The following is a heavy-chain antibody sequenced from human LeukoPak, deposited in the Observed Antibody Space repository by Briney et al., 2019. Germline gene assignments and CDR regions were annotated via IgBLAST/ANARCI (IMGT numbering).Heavy chain of an antibody. Sequence: SETQSLTCTVSNASISSSSYYWGWIRQPPGKGLEWIGSIYYSGSTYYNPSLKSRVTISVDTSKNQFSLKLSSVTAADTAVYYCARLGGNYLSYYDYWGQGTLVTVSS. J-gene: IGHJ4*02. D-gene: IGHD1-26*01. CDR2: IYYSGST. CDR3: ARLGGNYLSYYDY. V-gene: IGHV4-39*01. CDR1: NASISSSSYY.